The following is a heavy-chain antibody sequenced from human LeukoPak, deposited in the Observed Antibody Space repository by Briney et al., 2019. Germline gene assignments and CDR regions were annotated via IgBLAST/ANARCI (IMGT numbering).Heavy chain of an antibody. D-gene: IGHD3-22*01. J-gene: IGHJ4*02. Sequence: GGSLRLSCAASGFTFSSYAMSWVRQAPGKGLEWVSAISGSGGSTYYADSVKGRFTISRDNSKNTLYLQMNSLRAEDTAVYYCAKDLYYYDSSGYYDYWGQGTLVTVSS. V-gene: IGHV3-23*01. CDR3: AKDLYYYDSSGYYDY. CDR2: ISGSGGST. CDR1: GFTFSSYA.